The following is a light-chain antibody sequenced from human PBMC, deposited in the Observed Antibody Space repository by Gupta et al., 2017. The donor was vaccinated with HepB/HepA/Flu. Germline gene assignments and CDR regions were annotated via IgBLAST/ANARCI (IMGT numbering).Light chain of an antibody. CDR1: QSVSSNY. V-gene: IGKV3-20*01. Sequence: EIVLTQSPATLSLSPGESATLSCRASQSVSSNYLAWYKQKPGQAPRLLIYGASSRATGIPDRFSGSGSGTDFTLTISRLEPEDFAVYYCQQYVSSPPWTFGQGTKVEIK. CDR2: GAS. J-gene: IGKJ1*01. CDR3: QQYVSSPPWT.